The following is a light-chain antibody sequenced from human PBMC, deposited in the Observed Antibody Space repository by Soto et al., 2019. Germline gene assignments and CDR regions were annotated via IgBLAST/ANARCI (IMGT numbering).Light chain of an antibody. CDR3: QQRSNWTLT. J-gene: IGKJ4*01. CDR1: QSVSSY. V-gene: IGKV3-11*01. Sequence: EIVLTQSPATLSLSPGERATLSCRASQSVSSYLAWYQQKPGQAPRLLIYDASNRATGIPARFSGSGSGTDFTLTISSLEPEYFAVYYCQQRSNWTLTFGGRTKVDIK. CDR2: DAS.